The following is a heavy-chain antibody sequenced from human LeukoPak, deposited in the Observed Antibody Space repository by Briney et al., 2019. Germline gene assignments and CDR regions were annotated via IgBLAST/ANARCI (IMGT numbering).Heavy chain of an antibody. CDR2: IYHSGST. J-gene: IGHJ4*02. Sequence: PSGTLSLTCAVSGGSISSSNWWSWVRQPPGKGLEWIGEIYHSGSTNYNPSLKSRVTISVDESKNQFSLKLSSVTAADTAVYYCARDGDAAAGTYYFDYWGQGTLVTVSS. D-gene: IGHD6-13*01. CDR3: ARDGDAAAGTYYFDY. V-gene: IGHV4-4*02. CDR1: GGSISSSNW.